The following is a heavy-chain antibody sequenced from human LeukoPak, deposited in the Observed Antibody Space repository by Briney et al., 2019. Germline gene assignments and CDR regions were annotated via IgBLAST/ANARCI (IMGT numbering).Heavy chain of an antibody. D-gene: IGHD4-17*01. J-gene: IGHJ6*02. V-gene: IGHV4-34*01. CDR1: GGSFSGYY. CDR3: AGNYGDETYYYGMDV. Sequence: SETLSLTCAVYGGSFSGYYWSWIRQPPGKGLEWIGEINHSGSTNYNPSLKSRVTISVDTSKNQFSLKLSSVTAADTAVYYCAGNYGDETYYYGMDVWGQGTTVTVSS. CDR2: INHSGST.